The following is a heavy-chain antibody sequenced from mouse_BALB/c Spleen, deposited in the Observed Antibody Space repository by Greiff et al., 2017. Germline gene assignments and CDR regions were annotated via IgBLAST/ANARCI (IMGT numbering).Heavy chain of an antibody. J-gene: IGHJ3*01. Sequence: VQLQQSGAELVKPGASVKLSCKASGYTFTSYYMYWVKQRPGQGLEWIGEINPSNGGTNFNEKFKSKATLTVDKSSSTAYMQLSSLTSEDSAVYDCTRSGGSYVRAGAYWGQGTPVTVSA. CDR1: GYTFTSYY. CDR3: TRSGGSYVRAGAY. CDR2: INPSNGGT. D-gene: IGHD1-1*02. V-gene: IGHV1S81*02.